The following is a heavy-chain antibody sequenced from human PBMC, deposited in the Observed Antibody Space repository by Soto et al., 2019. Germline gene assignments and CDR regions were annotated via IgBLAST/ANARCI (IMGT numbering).Heavy chain of an antibody. CDR2: IIPIFGTA. V-gene: IGHV1-69*13. J-gene: IGHJ3*02. CDR1: GGTFSSHA. CDR3: ARRSLDYYDSSGPLFDAFDI. Sequence: SVKVSCKASGGTFSSHAISWVRQAPGQGLEWMGGIIPIFGTANYAQKFQGRVTITADESTSTAYMELSNLRSEDTAVYYCARRSLDYYDSSGPLFDAFDIWGQGTMVTVSS. D-gene: IGHD3-22*01.